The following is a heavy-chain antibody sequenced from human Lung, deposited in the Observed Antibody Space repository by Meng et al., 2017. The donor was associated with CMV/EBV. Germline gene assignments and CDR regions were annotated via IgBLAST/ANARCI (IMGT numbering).Heavy chain of an antibody. D-gene: IGHD5-18*01. V-gene: IGHV4-34*01. J-gene: IGHJ5*02. CDR3: ARHSQRNSYGEGWFDP. CDR1: GGSFSGYY. CDR2: INHSGST. Sequence: SETLSLTCAVYGGSFSGYYWSWIRQPPGKGLEWIGEINHSGSTNYNPSLKSRVTISVDTSKNQFSLKLSSVTAADTAVYYCARHSQRNSYGEGWFDPWGQGTXVTVYS.